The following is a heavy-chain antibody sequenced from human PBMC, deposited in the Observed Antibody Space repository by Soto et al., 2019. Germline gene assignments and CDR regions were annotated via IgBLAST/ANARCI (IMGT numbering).Heavy chain of an antibody. CDR3: ARAAGRVIPYNWFDP. CDR2: IYHSGST. Sequence: SETLSLTCAVSGGSIISSNWWSWVRQPPGKGLEWIGEIYHSGSTNYSPSLKSRVTISVDKSKNQSSLKLSSVTAADTAVYYCARAAGRVIPYNWFDPWGQGTLVT. V-gene: IGHV4-4*02. D-gene: IGHD3-16*02. CDR1: GGSIISSNW. J-gene: IGHJ5*02.